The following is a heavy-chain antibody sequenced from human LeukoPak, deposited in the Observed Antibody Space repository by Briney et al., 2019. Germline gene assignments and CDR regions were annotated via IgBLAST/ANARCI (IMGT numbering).Heavy chain of an antibody. CDR3: ARDPSSDWYDY. J-gene: IGHJ4*02. Sequence: SETLSLTCTVSGGSISSYYWSWIRQPPGKGLEWIGYIYYSGSTNYNPSLKSRVTISVDTSKNQFSLKLSSVTAADTAVYYCARDPSSDWYDYWGQGTLVTVSS. CDR1: GGSISSYY. V-gene: IGHV4-59*01. CDR2: IYYSGST. D-gene: IGHD6-19*01.